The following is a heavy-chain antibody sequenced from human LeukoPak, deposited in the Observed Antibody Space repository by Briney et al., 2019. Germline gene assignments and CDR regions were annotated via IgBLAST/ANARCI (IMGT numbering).Heavy chain of an antibody. CDR2: ISGSGGNK. CDR1: GFTFNNYA. D-gene: IGHD3-22*01. CDR3: ARGGDSSYYGDY. Sequence: GGSLRLSCAASGFTFNNYAMSWVRQAPGKGLEWVSGISGSGGNKYYADSVKGRFTISRDNSKNTLYLQMNSLRAEDTAVYYCARGGDSSYYGDYWGQGTLVTVSS. V-gene: IGHV3-23*01. J-gene: IGHJ4*02.